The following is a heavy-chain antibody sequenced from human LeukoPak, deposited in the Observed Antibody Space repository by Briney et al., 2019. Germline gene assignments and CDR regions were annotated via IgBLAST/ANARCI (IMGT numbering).Heavy chain of an antibody. CDR1: LDSTTSNF. Sequence: SETLSLTCTVSLDSTTSNFWSWVRRPPGKGLEWIGEIHRSGSPNYNPSLQSRVTISIDRSRNQIALELSSVTAADTAVYYCAREILGGFNPGAYWGQGTLVTVSS. CDR3: AREILGGFNPGAY. V-gene: IGHV4-4*02. D-gene: IGHD1-14*01. J-gene: IGHJ4*02. CDR2: IHRSGSP.